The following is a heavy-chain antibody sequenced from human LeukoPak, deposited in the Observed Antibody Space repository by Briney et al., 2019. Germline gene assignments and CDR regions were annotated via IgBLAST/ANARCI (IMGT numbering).Heavy chain of an antibody. V-gene: IGHV4-34*01. CDR1: GGSFSGYY. Sequence: SETLSLTSAVYGGSFSGYYWSWIRQPPGKGLEWIGEINHSGSTNYNPSLKSRVTISVDTSKNQFSLKLSSVTAADTAVYYCARGGDIVATIWGYFDYWGQGTLVTVSS. CDR3: ARGGDIVATIWGYFDY. D-gene: IGHD5-12*01. J-gene: IGHJ4*02. CDR2: INHSGST.